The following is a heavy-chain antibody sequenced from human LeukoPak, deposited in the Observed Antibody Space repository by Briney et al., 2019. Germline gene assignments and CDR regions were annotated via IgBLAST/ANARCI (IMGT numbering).Heavy chain of an antibody. CDR2: ISYDGSNK. Sequence: GGSLRLSCAASGFTFSSYGMHWVRQAPGKGLEWVAVISYDGSNKYYADSVKGRFTISRDNSKNTLYLQMNSLRAEDTAVYYCAKSRRTHNYYYYGMDVWGQGTTVTVSS. J-gene: IGHJ6*02. V-gene: IGHV3-30*18. CDR1: GFTFSSYG. CDR3: AKSRRTHNYYYYGMDV.